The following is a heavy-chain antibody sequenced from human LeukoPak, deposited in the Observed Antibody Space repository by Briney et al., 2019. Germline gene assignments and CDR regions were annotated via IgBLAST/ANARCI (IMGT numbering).Heavy chain of an antibody. CDR1: GFTVSSNS. J-gene: IGHJ5*02. Sequence: GGSLRLSCAASGFTVSSNSMSWVRQAPGKGLEWVSAISGSGGSTYHADLVKGRFTVSRDNSKNTLYLQMDSLRDEDTAVYYCARDLLTTYPNWFDPWGQGTLVTVSS. V-gene: IGHV3-23*01. D-gene: IGHD3-3*01. CDR3: ARDLLTTYPNWFDP. CDR2: ISGSGGST.